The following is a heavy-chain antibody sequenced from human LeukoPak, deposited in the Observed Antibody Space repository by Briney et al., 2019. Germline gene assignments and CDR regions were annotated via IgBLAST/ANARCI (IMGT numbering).Heavy chain of an antibody. V-gene: IGHV3-30*03. Sequence: GRSLRLSCAASGFTFSSYGMHWVRQAPGKGLEWVAVISYDGSNKYYADSVKGRFTISRDNSKNTLYLQMNSLRAEDTAVYYCARDGISDAFDIWGQGTMVTVSS. CDR1: GFTFSSYG. J-gene: IGHJ3*02. CDR3: ARDGISDAFDI. D-gene: IGHD1-14*01. CDR2: ISYDGSNK.